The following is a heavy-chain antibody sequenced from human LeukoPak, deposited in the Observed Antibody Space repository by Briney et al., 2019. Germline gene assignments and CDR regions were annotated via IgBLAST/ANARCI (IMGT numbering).Heavy chain of an antibody. CDR1: GFTFSDHY. D-gene: IGHD1-26*01. J-gene: IGHJ4*02. CDR3: ASWEVVGAYFDY. V-gene: IGHV3-72*01. CDR2: TRNKANSYTT. Sequence: GGSLRLSCAAAGFTFSDHYMDWVRQAPGKGLEWGGRTRNKANSYTTEYAASVKGRFTISRDDSKTSLYLQMDSLKTDDTAMYYCASWEVVGAYFDYWGQGTLVTVSS.